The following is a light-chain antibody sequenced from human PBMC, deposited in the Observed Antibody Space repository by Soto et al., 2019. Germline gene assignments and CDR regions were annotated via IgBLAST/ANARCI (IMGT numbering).Light chain of an antibody. CDR3: CSYAGFYTLL. J-gene: IGLJ3*02. Sequence: QSALTQPRSVSGSPGQSVTISCTGTSSDVGGHNYVSWYQQHPGEAPKLMIYDVTRRPSGVPDRFSGSKSGNAASLTISGLQAEDEADYYCCSYAGFYTLLFGGGTQLTVL. CDR1: SSDVGGHNY. CDR2: DVT. V-gene: IGLV2-11*01.